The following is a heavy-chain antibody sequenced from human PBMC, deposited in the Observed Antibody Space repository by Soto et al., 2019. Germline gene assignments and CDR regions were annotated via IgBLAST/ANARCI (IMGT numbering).Heavy chain of an antibody. Sequence: QVQLQESGPGLVKPSETLSLTCTVSGGFVSSGSYYWSWIRQPPGKALEWIGHIYYSGSTTYNPSLKSRFTISLDTSKNQFSLKVNSVTAADTAVYYCARGGTTSVVIDWFDPWGQGTLVTVSS. CDR2: IYYSGST. CDR1: GGFVSSGSYY. CDR3: ARGGTTSVVIDWFDP. V-gene: IGHV4-61*01. J-gene: IGHJ5*02. D-gene: IGHD2-15*01.